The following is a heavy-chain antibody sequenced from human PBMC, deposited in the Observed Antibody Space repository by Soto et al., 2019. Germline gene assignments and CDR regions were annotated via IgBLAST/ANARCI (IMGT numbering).Heavy chain of an antibody. J-gene: IGHJ6*02. V-gene: IGHV1-46*01. CDR2: INPSGGST. Sequence: QVQLVQSGAEVKKPGASVKVSCKASGYTFTSKYMHWVRQAPGQGLEWMGIINPSGGSTTYARRFQGRVAMARDRSTSTVYMELSSLGSEDTAVYYCARAVEAAAGYYYYFGMDVWGQGTTVTVSS. CDR3: ARAVEAAAGYYYYFGMDV. D-gene: IGHD6-13*01. CDR1: GYTFTSKY.